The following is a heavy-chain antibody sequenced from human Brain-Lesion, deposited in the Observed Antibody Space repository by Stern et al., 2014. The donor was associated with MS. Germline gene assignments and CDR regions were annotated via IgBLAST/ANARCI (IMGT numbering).Heavy chain of an antibody. CDR1: GFTFSDPY. J-gene: IGHJ4*02. Sequence: VQLLESGGGLVKPGGSLRLSCVASGFTFSDPYMSWIRQAPGKGLEFVSYISNSGSFVNYADSVKGRFTISRDNAKDSLYLQMNSLRAEDTAVYYCSREPRLTDYWGQGTLVSVSS. V-gene: IGHV3-11*01. D-gene: IGHD2-21*01. CDR2: ISNSGSFV. CDR3: SREPRLTDY.